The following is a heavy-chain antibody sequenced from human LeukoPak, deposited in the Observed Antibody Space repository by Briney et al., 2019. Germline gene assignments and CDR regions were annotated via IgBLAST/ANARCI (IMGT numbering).Heavy chain of an antibody. J-gene: IGHJ4*02. Sequence: AGSLRLSCAASGFTFSSYGMHWVRQAPGKGLEWVAVISYDGSNKYYADSVKGRFTISRDNSKNTLYLQMNSLRAEDTAVYYCAKGLPGDLGYWGQGTLVTVSS. CDR3: AKGLPGDLGY. D-gene: IGHD7-27*01. V-gene: IGHV3-30*18. CDR2: ISYDGSNK. CDR1: GFTFSSYG.